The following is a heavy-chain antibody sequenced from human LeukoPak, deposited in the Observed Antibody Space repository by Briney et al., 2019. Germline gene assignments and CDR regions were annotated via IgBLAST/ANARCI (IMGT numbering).Heavy chain of an antibody. CDR2: ISYGGSNK. CDR1: GFTFSSYT. Sequence: PGRSLRLSCAASGFTFSSYTMHWVRQAPGKGLEWVAIISYGGSNKYYADSVKGRFTISRDNSKNTLSLEMNSLRVEDTAVYYCARGSAAGQWLYLFDYWGQGTLVTVSS. CDR3: ARGSAAGQWLYLFDY. V-gene: IGHV3-30-3*01. D-gene: IGHD6-19*01. J-gene: IGHJ4*02.